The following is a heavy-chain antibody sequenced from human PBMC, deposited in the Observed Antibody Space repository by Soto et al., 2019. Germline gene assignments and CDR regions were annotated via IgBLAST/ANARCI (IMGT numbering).Heavy chain of an antibody. CDR2: ISGSGGST. CDR1: GFTFSSYA. CDR3: AKEGDFWSGYYLYYFDY. V-gene: IGHV3-23*01. D-gene: IGHD3-3*01. Sequence: EVQLLESGGGLVQPGGSLRLSCAASGFTFSSYAMSWVRQAPGQGLEWVSAISGSGGSTYYADSVKGRFTISRDNSKNTLYLQMNSLRAEDTAVYYCAKEGDFWSGYYLYYFDYWGQGTLVTVSS. J-gene: IGHJ4*02.